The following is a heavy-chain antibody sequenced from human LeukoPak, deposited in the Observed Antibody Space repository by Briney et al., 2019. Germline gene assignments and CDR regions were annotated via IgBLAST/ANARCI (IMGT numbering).Heavy chain of an antibody. D-gene: IGHD3-16*01. V-gene: IGHV3-48*03. Sequence: SGGSLRLSCAASGFTFSSYEMNWVRQAPGKGLEWVSYISSSGSYKYYADSVKGRFSVSRDNAENSLFLQMNSLRAEDTAIYYCARCRGDYVWGTEGAMDVWGQGTTVTVSS. CDR2: ISSSGSYK. J-gene: IGHJ6*02. CDR1: GFTFSSYE. CDR3: ARCRGDYVWGTEGAMDV.